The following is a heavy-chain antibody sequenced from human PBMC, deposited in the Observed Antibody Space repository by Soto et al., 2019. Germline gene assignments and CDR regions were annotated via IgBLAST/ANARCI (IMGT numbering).Heavy chain of an antibody. CDR3: ARESGSSFDY. J-gene: IGHJ4*02. CDR1: GFTFSSYA. Sequence: QVQLAESGGGVVQPGRSLRLSCAASGFTFSSYAMHWVRQAPGKGLEWVAVISYDGSNKYYADSVKGRFTISRDNSKNTLYLQMNSLRAEDTAVYYCARESGSSFDYWGQGTLVTVSS. V-gene: IGHV3-30-3*01. CDR2: ISYDGSNK. D-gene: IGHD1-26*01.